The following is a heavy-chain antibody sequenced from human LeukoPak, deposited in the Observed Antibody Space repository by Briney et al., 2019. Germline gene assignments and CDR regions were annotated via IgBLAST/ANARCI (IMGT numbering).Heavy chain of an antibody. CDR2: IIPIFGTA. J-gene: IGHJ3*02. V-gene: IGHV1-69*13. D-gene: IGHD3-3*01. CDR3: ARAALGVVIANDAFDI. Sequence: GASVKVSCKASGGTFSSYAISWVRQAPGQGLEWMGGIIPIFGTANYAQKFQGRVTITADESTSTAYMELSSLRSEDTAVYYCARAALGVVIANDAFDIWGQGTMVTVSS. CDR1: GGTFSSYA.